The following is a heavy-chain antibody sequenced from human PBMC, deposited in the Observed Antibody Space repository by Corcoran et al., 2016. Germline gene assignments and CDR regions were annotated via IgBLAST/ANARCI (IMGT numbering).Heavy chain of an antibody. Sequence: QVQLVESGGGVVQPGRSLRLSCAASGFTFSSYGMHWVRQAPGKGLEWVAVISYDGSNKYYADSVKGRFTISRDNSKNTLYLQMNSLRAEDTAVYYCAKLGYYYDSRGYPPGPAFDIWGQGTMVTVSS. CDR2: ISYDGSNK. CDR1: GFTFSSYG. D-gene: IGHD3-22*01. V-gene: IGHV3-30*18. CDR3: AKLGYYYDSRGYPPGPAFDI. J-gene: IGHJ3*02.